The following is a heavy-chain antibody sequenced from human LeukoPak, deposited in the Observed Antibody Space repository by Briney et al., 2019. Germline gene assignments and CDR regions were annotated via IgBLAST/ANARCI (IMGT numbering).Heavy chain of an antibody. Sequence: GASLKISCQGSGYIFTYWIPWVRQMPGKGLEWMGIIRPTDSDTRYSPSFQGQVTISADKSIHTAYLQWSSLKASDTAIYFCARQDGNAYFYFDFWGQGTLVTVSS. J-gene: IGHJ4*02. CDR2: IRPTDSDT. CDR3: ARQDGNAYFYFDF. D-gene: IGHD2-2*01. CDR1: GYIFTYW. V-gene: IGHV5-51*01.